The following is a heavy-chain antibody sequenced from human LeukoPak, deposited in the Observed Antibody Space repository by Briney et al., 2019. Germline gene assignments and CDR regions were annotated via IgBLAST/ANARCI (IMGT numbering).Heavy chain of an antibody. CDR3: APSVRSGGSYYFDY. J-gene: IGHJ4*02. CDR1: GDSFTKYY. Sequence: ASVKLSCKASGDSFTKYYIHWVRQAPGQGLEWMGIINPGDGTTTYTQKFQGRVTMTTDTSTSTVYMELSSLRSEDTAVYYCAPSVRSGGSYYFDYWGQGTLVTVSS. CDR2: INPGDGTT. D-gene: IGHD2-15*01. V-gene: IGHV1-46*01.